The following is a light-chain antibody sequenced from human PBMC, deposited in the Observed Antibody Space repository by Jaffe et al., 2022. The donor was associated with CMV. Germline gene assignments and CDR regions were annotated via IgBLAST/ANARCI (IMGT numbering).Light chain of an antibody. Sequence: DIVMSQSPGSLAVSLGERATIKCKSSQSVLFGPLNNQYVAWYQHKPGQPPKLIIYWASTRQPGVPDRISGSGSGTDFTLTINNLQAEDVAVYYCQQYYSTPLTFGGGTKLEIK. V-gene: IGKV4-1*01. CDR1: QSVLFGPLNNQY. J-gene: IGKJ4*01. CDR2: WAS. CDR3: QQYYSTPLT.